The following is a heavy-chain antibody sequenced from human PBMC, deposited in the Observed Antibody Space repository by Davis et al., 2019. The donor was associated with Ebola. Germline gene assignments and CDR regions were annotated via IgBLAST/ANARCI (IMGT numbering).Heavy chain of an antibody. CDR1: GFTFSGYA. J-gene: IGHJ4*02. V-gene: IGHV3-30-3*02. D-gene: IGHD2-21*01. CDR2: ILNDGGNK. Sequence: GESLKISCAASGFTFSGYAMHWVRQAPGRGLEWVAVILNDGGNKYYVDSVKGRFTISRDNSKNTLYLQMNSLRAEDTAVYYCAKDMSGETLDYWGQGTLVTVSS. CDR3: AKDMSGETLDY.